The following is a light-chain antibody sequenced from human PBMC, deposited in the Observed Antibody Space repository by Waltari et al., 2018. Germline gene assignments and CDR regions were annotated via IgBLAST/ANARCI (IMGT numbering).Light chain of an antibody. Sequence: EIVLTQSPATLSLFAGGRATLSCRASESVSRYSGWYQQKPGQAPRLLIYDTSIRATGVPARFIGSGYGTDFTLTISSLEPEDFALYFCQQRSLWPLTFGGGTKVEI. CDR3: QQRSLWPLT. CDR2: DTS. CDR1: ESVSRY. V-gene: IGKV3-11*01. J-gene: IGKJ4*01.